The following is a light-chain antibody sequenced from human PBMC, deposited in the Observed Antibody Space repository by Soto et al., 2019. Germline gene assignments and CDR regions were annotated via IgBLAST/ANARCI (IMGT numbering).Light chain of an antibody. Sequence: QSALTQPASVSRSPGQSITISCTGTSSDVGGYNYVSWYQQHPGKAPKLMIYDVSNRPSGVSNRFSGSKSGNTASLTISGLQAEDEADYYCSSYTSSSTPKVFATGTKVTVL. V-gene: IGLV2-14*01. CDR3: SSYTSSSTPKV. CDR1: SSDVGGYNY. CDR2: DVS. J-gene: IGLJ1*01.